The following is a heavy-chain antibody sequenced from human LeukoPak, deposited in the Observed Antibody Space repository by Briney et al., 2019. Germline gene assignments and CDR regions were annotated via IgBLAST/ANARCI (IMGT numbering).Heavy chain of an antibody. Sequence: GGSLRLSCAASGITFSSYGMSRVRQAPGKGLEWVSSISSTGGTTYYADSVKGRFTISRDNSKNTLYLQMNSLRAEDTAVYYCARDRADYFDYWGQGTLVTVSS. J-gene: IGHJ4*02. CDR3: ARDRADYFDY. CDR2: ISSTGGTT. CDR1: GITFSSYG. V-gene: IGHV3-23*01. D-gene: IGHD6-19*01.